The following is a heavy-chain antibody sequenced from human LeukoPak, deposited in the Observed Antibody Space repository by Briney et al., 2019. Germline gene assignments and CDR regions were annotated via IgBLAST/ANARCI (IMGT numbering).Heavy chain of an antibody. CDR3: ARGSGYDYDYYGMDV. CDR1: GGTFSRYD. D-gene: IGHD5-12*01. J-gene: IGHJ6*04. CDR2: IIPIFGTA. Sequence: ASVKVSCKASGGTFSRYDISWVGQAPGQRLEWMGGIIPIFGTANYPQKFQGRVTITADESTSTAYMELSSLRSEDTAVYYCARGSGYDYDYYGMDVWGKGTTVTVSS. V-gene: IGHV1-69*01.